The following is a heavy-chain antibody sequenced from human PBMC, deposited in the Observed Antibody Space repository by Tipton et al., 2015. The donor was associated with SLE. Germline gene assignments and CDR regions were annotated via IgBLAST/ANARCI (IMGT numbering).Heavy chain of an antibody. CDR1: GFSVSTYY. CDR3: AKDQTAASYAFDM. J-gene: IGHJ3*02. V-gene: IGHV3-53*05. Sequence: SLRLSCAASGFSVSTYYMSWVRQAPGQGLEWVSVIYSGGNTLYSDSVEGRFTISRDNSKNTVYLQMNSLRPNDTAVYYCAKDQTAASYAFDMWGQGTMVTVSS. CDR2: IYSGGNT. D-gene: IGHD6-25*01.